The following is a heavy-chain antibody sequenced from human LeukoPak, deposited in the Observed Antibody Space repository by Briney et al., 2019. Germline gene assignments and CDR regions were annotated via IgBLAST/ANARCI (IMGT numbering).Heavy chain of an antibody. V-gene: IGHV3-7*01. D-gene: IGHD3-9*01. J-gene: IGHJ4*02. Sequence: GGSLRLSCAASGFTFNSCWMSWVRQAPGKGLEWVANIKQDGSEKYYVDSVKGRFTISRDNAKNSLYLQMNSLRAEDTAVYYCARKQYYDILTGYDYWGQGTLVTVSS. CDR1: GFTFNSCW. CDR3: ARKQYYDILTGYDY. CDR2: IKQDGSEK.